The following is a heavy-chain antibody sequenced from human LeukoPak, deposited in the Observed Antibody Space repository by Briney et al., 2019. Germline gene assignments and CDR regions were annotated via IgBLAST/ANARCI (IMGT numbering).Heavy chain of an antibody. CDR2: IWYDGSNK. CDR1: GFTFSSYG. J-gene: IGHJ4*02. Sequence: GGSLRLSCAASGFTFSSYGMHWVRQAPGKGLEWVAVIWYDGSNKYYADSVKGRFTISGDNSKNTLYLQMNSLRAEDTAVYYCARDLNYYDSSGPDYWGQGTLVTVSS. D-gene: IGHD3-22*01. CDR3: ARDLNYYDSSGPDY. V-gene: IGHV3-33*01.